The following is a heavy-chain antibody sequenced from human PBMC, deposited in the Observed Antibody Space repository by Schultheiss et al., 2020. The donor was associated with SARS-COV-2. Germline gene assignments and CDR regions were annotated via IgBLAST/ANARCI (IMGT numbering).Heavy chain of an antibody. CDR3: ARVYNGSGRDY. Sequence: SQTLSLTCAVYGGSFSGYYWSWIRQPPGKGLEWIGYIYYSGSTNYNPSLKSRVTISVDTSKNQFSLKLSSVTAADTAVYYCARVYNGSGRDYWGQGTLVTVSS. CDR1: GGSFSGYY. D-gene: IGHD3-10*01. V-gene: IGHV4-59*01. J-gene: IGHJ4*02. CDR2: IYYSGST.